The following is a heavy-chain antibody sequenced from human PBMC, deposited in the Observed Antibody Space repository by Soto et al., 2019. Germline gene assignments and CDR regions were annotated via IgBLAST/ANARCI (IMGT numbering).Heavy chain of an antibody. J-gene: IGHJ5*02. CDR1: GFTFTSSA. D-gene: IGHD3-3*01. CDR2: IVVGSGNT. V-gene: IGHV1-58*02. CDR3: AADPNYDFWSGPPNWFGP. Sequence: ASVKVSCKASGFTFTSSAMQWVRQARGQRLEWIGWIVVGSGNTNYAQKFQERVTITRDMSTSTAYMELSSLRSEDTAVYYCAADPNYDFWSGPPNWFGPWGQGTLVTVSS.